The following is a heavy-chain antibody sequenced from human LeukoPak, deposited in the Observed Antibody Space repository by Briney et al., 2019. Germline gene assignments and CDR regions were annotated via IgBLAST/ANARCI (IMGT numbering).Heavy chain of an antibody. Sequence: SETLSLTCAVYGGSFSGYYWSWIRQPPGKGLEWIGEINHSGSTNYNPSPKSRVTISVDTSKNQFSLKLSSVTAANTAVYYCARRPGRMAAARRGINWFDPWGQGTLVTVSS. CDR2: INHSGST. V-gene: IGHV4-34*01. CDR1: GGSFSGYY. D-gene: IGHD6-13*01. CDR3: ARRPGRMAAARRGINWFDP. J-gene: IGHJ5*02.